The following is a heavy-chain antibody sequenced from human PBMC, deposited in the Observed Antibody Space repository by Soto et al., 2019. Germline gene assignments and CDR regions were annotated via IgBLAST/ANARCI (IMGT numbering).Heavy chain of an antibody. CDR1: GFTFSSYA. CDR2: MSFDGYDK. Sequence: QVQLVESGGGVVQPGRSLRLSCAAPGFTFSSYAMHWVRQAPGKGLEWVAAMSFDGYDKYYADSVKGRFTISRDNSMDTLYLQMTSLRAEDTAVYYCARDLKKVVRGIDYWGQGTLVTVSS. V-gene: IGHV3-30-3*01. CDR3: ARDLKKVVRGIDY. D-gene: IGHD3-10*01. J-gene: IGHJ4*02.